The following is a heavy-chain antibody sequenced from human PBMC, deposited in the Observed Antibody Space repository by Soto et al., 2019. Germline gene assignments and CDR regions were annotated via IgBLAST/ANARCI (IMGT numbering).Heavy chain of an antibody. CDR3: ARGSGSLSQY. CDR2: INAGNGST. J-gene: IGHJ4*02. Sequence: ASVKVSCKASGYTFTSYAMHWVRQAPGQRLEWMGWINAGNGSTKYSQKFQGRVTITRDTSASTAYMELSSLRSEDTAVYYCARGSGSLSQYWGQGTLVTVSS. D-gene: IGHD1-26*01. CDR1: GYTFTSYA. V-gene: IGHV1-3*01.